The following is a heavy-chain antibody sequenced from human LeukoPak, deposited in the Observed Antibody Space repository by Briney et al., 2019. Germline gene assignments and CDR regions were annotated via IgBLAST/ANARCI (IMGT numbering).Heavy chain of an antibody. V-gene: IGHV5-51*01. CDR1: GYTFENYW. D-gene: IGHD3-9*01. Sequence: GESLKISCKVSGYTFENYWIGWVRQMPGKGLEWMGIIYPGDSDTKYSPPFQGQVTISADKSTRTTYLQWSSLKASDTAMYYCARRTAMTGNPFDYWGQGTLVTVSS. CDR2: IYPGDSDT. J-gene: IGHJ4*02. CDR3: ARRTAMTGNPFDY.